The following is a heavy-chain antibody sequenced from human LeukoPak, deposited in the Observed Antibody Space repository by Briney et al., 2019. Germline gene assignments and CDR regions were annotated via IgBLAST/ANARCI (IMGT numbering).Heavy chain of an antibody. V-gene: IGHV4-59*12. CDR1: GGSISTYY. Sequence: PSETLSLTCTVSGGSISTYYWNWIRQPPGKGLEWIGYIYHSGSTNYNPSLQSRVTISVDTSKNQFSLKLSSVTAADTAVYYCARVGLLWFGPTGGAFDYWGQGTLVTVSS. CDR2: IYHSGST. D-gene: IGHD3-10*01. J-gene: IGHJ4*02. CDR3: ARVGLLWFGPTGGAFDY.